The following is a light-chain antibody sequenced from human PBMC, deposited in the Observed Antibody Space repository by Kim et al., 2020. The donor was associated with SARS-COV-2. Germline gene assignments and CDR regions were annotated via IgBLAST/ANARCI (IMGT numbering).Light chain of an antibody. Sequence: PVKLTCTLNSGHSKYAIAWHQQQPEQGPRYLMKLNSDGSHSKGDGIPDRFSGSSSGAERYLTISSLQSEDEADYYCQTWGTGNWVFGGGTQLTVL. J-gene: IGLJ3*02. V-gene: IGLV4-69*01. CDR2: LNSDGSH. CDR3: QTWGTGNWV. CDR1: SGHSKYA.